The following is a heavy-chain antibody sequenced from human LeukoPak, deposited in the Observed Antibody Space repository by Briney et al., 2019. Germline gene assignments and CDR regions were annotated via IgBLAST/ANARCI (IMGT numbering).Heavy chain of an antibody. J-gene: IGHJ3*02. CDR2: IVVGSGNT. CDR1: GFTFTSSA. CDR3: AADQGGISSRGTFDI. V-gene: IGHV1-58*02. D-gene: IGHD1-14*01. Sequence: SVKVSCKASGFTFTSSAMQWVRQARGQRLEWIGWIVVGSGNTNYAQKFQERVTITRDMSTSTAYMELSSLRSEDTAVYYCAADQGGISSRGTFDIWGQGTMVTVSS.